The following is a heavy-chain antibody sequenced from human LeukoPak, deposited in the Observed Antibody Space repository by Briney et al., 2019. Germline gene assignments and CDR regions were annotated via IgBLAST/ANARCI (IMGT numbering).Heavy chain of an antibody. Sequence: GESLKISCKGSGYSFTSYWIAWVRQMPGKGLEWMGIIYPGDSYTTYSPSFQGQVTIAADKSISTAYLQWRSLKASDTAMYYCARRSGSDALDICGQGTMVTVSS. CDR1: GYSFTSYW. CDR3: ARRSGSDALDI. CDR2: IYPGDSYT. D-gene: IGHD3-10*01. V-gene: IGHV5-51*01. J-gene: IGHJ3*02.